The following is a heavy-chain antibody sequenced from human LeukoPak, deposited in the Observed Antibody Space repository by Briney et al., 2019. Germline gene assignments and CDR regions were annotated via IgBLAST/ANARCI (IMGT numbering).Heavy chain of an antibody. D-gene: IGHD1-1*01. V-gene: IGHV4-59*01. CDR3: ARGTLPGGNWY. J-gene: IGHJ4*02. CDR2: IYYSGST. Sequence: PSEALSLTCTVSGGPISSYYWSWIRQPPGKGLEWIGYIYYSGSTNYNPSLKSRVTISVDTSKNQFSLKLSSVTAADTAVYYCARGTLPGGNWYWGQGTLVTVSS. CDR1: GGPISSYY.